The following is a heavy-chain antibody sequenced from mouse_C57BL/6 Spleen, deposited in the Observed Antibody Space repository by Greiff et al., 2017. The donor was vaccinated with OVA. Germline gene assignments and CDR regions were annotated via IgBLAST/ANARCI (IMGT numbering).Heavy chain of an antibody. V-gene: IGHV5-17*01. J-gene: IGHJ2*01. D-gene: IGHD2-4*01. CDR1: GFTFSDYG. Sequence: EVQVVESGGGLVKPGGSLKLSCAASGFTFSDYGMHWVRQAPEKGLEWVAYISSGSSTIYYADTVKGRFTISRDNAKNTLFLQMTSLRSEDTAMYYCARSYYDYDERVFDYWGQGTTLTVSS. CDR3: ARSYYDYDERVFDY. CDR2: ISSGSSTI.